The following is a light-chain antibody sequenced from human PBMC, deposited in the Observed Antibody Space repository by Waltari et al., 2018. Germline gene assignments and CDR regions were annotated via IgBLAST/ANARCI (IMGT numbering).Light chain of an antibody. J-gene: IGKJ1*01. CDR1: QSVSRT. Sequence: EIVLTQSPGTLSLPPGERATLSCRASQSVSRTLAWYQQKPGQDPRLLIFGASNRATGIPDRFSGSGSGTDFSLIITRLEPEDSAMYYCQHYVRLPATFGQGTKVEIK. V-gene: IGKV3-20*01. CDR2: GAS. CDR3: QHYVRLPAT.